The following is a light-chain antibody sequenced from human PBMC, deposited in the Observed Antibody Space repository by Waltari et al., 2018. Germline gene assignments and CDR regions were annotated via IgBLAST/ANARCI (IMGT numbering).Light chain of an antibody. CDR3: KQGNHTPYT. CDR2: GVF. Sequence: QSLVNSGRNTHLNWFQQRPGKAPRRLIYGVFNRETGVPDRFSGSGSGTDFTLNISRVEAEDVAAYYCKQGNHTPYTFGQGTKVEIK. J-gene: IGKJ1*01. CDR1: QSLVNSGRNTH. V-gene: IGKV2-30*01.